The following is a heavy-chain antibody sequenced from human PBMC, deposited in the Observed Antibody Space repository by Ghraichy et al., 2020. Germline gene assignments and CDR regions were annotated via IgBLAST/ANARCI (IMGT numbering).Heavy chain of an antibody. CDR1: GYTFTSYH. V-gene: IGHV1-18*04. D-gene: IGHD6-19*01. CDR3: ARLRPSGWYAEYFQH. J-gene: IGHJ1*01. CDR2: ISAYNGNT. Sequence: VKVSCKASGYTFTSYHISWVRQAPGQGLEWMGWISAYNGNTNYAQNLQGRVTMTTDTSTSTAYMELRSLRSDDTAVYYCARLRPSGWYAEYFQHWGQGTLVTVSS.